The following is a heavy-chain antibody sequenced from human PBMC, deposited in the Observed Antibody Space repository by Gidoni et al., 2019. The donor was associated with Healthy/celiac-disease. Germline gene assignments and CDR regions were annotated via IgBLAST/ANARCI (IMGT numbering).Heavy chain of an antibody. CDR3: ARWAYYDSSGYYQEIDY. CDR2: IWYDGSNK. D-gene: IGHD3-22*01. CDR1: GFTFSSSG. V-gene: IGHV3-33*01. Sequence: QVQLVESGGGVVQPGRSLRLSCASSGFTFSSSGMHWVRQAPGKGLEWVAVIWYDGSNKYYADSVKGRFTISRDNSKNTLYLQMNSLRAEDTAVYYCARWAYYDSSGYYQEIDYWGQGTLVTVSS. J-gene: IGHJ4*02.